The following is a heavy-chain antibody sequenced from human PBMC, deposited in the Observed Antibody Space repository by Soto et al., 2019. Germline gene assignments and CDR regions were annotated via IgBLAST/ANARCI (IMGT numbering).Heavy chain of an antibody. V-gene: IGHV3-11*01. CDR2: ISSSGSAI. J-gene: IGHJ4*02. CDR1: GFTFSDNY. Sequence: GGSLRLSCAASGFTFSDNYMTWIRQAPGKGLEWVSYISSSGSAIYYADSVKGRFTISRDNAKNSLYLQMNSLRAEDTAVYYCARSITDYYDSSGYYDDYWGQGTLVTVSS. D-gene: IGHD3-22*01. CDR3: ARSITDYYDSSGYYDDY.